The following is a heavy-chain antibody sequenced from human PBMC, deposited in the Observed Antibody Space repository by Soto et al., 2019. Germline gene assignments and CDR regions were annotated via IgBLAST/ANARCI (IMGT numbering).Heavy chain of an antibody. V-gene: IGHV1-18*01. Sequence: ASVKVSCKASGYTFTSYGISWVRQAPGQGLEWMGWISAYNGNTNYAQKLQGRVTMTTDTSTSTAYMELRSLRSDDTAVYYCARGRHYARSGYYSDFDIWGQGTMVTV. J-gene: IGHJ3*02. CDR1: GYTFTSYG. CDR2: ISAYNGNT. D-gene: IGHD3-22*01. CDR3: ARGRHYARSGYYSDFDI.